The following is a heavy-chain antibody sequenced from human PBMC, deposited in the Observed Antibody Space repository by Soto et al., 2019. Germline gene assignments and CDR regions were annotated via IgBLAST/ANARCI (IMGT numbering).Heavy chain of an antibody. D-gene: IGHD6-13*01. Sequence: ASVKVSCKASGYTFTSYGISWVRQAPGQGLERMGWISAYNGNTNYAQKLQGRVTMTTDTSTSTAYMELRSLRSGDTAVYYCASSKGAAAGLDAFDIWGQGTMVTVSS. CDR2: ISAYNGNT. J-gene: IGHJ3*02. V-gene: IGHV1-18*01. CDR3: ASSKGAAAGLDAFDI. CDR1: GYTFTSYG.